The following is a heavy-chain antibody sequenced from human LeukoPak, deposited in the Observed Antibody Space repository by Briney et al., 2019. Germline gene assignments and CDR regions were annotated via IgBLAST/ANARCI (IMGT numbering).Heavy chain of an antibody. Sequence: GGSLRLSCAASGFTFSSYSMNWVRQAPGKGLEWVSYISSSSSTIYYADSVKGRFTISRDNAKNSLYLQMNSLRDEDTAVYYCARDQLVPDIVVVPAAIRHRGYYYYGMDVWGQGTTVTVSS. J-gene: IGHJ6*02. CDR3: ARDQLVPDIVVVPAAIRHRGYYYYGMDV. CDR2: ISSSSSTI. V-gene: IGHV3-48*02. CDR1: GFTFSSYS. D-gene: IGHD2-2*02.